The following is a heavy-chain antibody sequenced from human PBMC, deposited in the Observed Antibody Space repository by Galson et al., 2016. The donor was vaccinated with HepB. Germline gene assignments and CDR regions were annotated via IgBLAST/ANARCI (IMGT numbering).Heavy chain of an antibody. CDR1: GGSISTNNYY. CDR3: ATILGLRGGAVDP. D-gene: IGHD2-15*01. V-gene: IGHV4-39*01. CDR2: IYYSGST. Sequence: SETLSLTCTVSGGSISTNNYYWGWIRQPPGKGLEWIGSIYYSGSTYYNPSLKSRVTISVDTSKNQFSLKLTSVTAADTAVYYCATILGLRGGAVDPWGQGTLVTVSS. J-gene: IGHJ5*02.